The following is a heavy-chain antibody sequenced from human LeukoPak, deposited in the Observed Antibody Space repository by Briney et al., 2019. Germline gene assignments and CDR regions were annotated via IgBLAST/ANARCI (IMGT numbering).Heavy chain of an antibody. CDR1: GGSISSGGYS. CDR2: IYHSGST. J-gene: IGHJ3*02. D-gene: IGHD3-22*01. V-gene: IGHV4-30-2*01. CDR3: ARVVIVASYDAFDI. Sequence: SETLSLTCAVSGGSISSGGYSWSWIRQPPGKGLEWIGYIYHSGSTYYNPSLKSRVTISVDRSKNQFSLKLSSVTAADTAVYYCARVVIVASYDAFDIWGQGTMVTVSS.